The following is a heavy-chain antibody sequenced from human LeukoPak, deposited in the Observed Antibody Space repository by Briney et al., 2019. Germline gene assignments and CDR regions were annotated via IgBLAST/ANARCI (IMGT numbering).Heavy chain of an antibody. CDR1: GGSISGSSYY. V-gene: IGHV4-61*05. CDR2: IYYSGST. D-gene: IGHD1-26*01. CDR3: ARAQWERPYGHWFDP. Sequence: SETLSLTCTVSGGSISGSSYYWGWIRQPPGTGLEWIGYIYYSGSTNYNPSLKSRVTISVDTSKNQFSLKLSSVTAADTAVYYCARAQWERPYGHWFDPWGQGTLVTVSS. J-gene: IGHJ5*02.